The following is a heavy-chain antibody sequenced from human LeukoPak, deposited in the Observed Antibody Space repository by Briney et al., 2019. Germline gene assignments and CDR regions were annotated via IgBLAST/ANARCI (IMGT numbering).Heavy chain of an antibody. CDR1: GGSFSGYY. J-gene: IGHJ6*03. V-gene: IGHV4-34*01. D-gene: IGHD4-11*01. Sequence: SETLSLTCGVYGGSFSGYYWSWIRQPPGKGLEWIGEINHSGSTNYNPSLKSRVTISVDTSKNQFSLKLNSVTAADTAIYYCARGNMWDYRRYYYYMDVWGKGTTVTVSS. CDR3: ARGNMWDYRRYYYYMDV. CDR2: INHSGST.